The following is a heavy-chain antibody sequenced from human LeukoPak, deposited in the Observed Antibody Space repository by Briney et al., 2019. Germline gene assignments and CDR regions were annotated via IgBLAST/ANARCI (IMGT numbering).Heavy chain of an antibody. CDR3: AKDGVAPLFDY. D-gene: IGHD2-15*01. J-gene: IGHJ4*01. CDR2: IRYDGSNK. V-gene: IGHV3-30*02. CDR1: RFTFSRYG. Sequence: GGSLRLSCTASRFTFSRYGMHWVRQAPGKGLEWVAFIRYDGSNKYYADSVKGRFTISRDNSKNTLYLQMNSLRAEDTAVYYCAKDGVAPLFDYWGQEPWSPSPQ.